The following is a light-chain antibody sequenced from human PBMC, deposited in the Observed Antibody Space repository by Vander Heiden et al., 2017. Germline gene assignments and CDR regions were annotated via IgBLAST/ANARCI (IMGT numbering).Light chain of an antibody. CDR3: MQALQTPYT. J-gene: IGKJ2*01. V-gene: IGKV2-28*01. Sequence: DIVMTQSPLSLPVTPGEPASISCRSTQSLLHSNTYDYLNWYLQKPGQSPQLLIYLGSNRASGVPDRFSGSGSGTDFTLKISRVEAEDVGIYYCMQALQTPYTFGQGTKLKIK. CDR1: QSLLHSNTYDY. CDR2: LGS.